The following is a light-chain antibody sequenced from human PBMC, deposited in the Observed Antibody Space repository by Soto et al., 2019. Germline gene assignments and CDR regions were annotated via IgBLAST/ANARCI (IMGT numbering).Light chain of an antibody. V-gene: IGKV3-20*01. Sequence: EIVLTQSPGTLSLSPGERATLSCRASQSVGGSLAWYQQRPGQAPRLLVYHTSNRATGIPDRFSASGSGADFTLTISSLQAEDVAVYYCQQYYSTPRTFGQGTKVDIK. CDR3: QQYYSTPRT. CDR2: HTS. CDR1: QSVGGS. J-gene: IGKJ1*01.